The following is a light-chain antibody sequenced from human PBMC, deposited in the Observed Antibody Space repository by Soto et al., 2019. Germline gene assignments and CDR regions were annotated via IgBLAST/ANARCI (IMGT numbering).Light chain of an antibody. CDR1: QTTSSW. V-gene: IGKV1-5*03. J-gene: IGKJ1*01. CDR3: QHYNSYSEA. Sequence: DMQLTHSPDTLSGSLGDSVKKTARASQTTSSWLAWYQQKPGKAPKLLIYKASTLKSGVPSRFSGSGSGTEFTLTISSLQPDDFATYYCQHYNSYSEAFGQGTKVDTK. CDR2: KAS.